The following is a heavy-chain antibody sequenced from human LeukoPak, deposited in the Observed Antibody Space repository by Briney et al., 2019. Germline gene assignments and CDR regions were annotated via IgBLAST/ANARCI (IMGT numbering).Heavy chain of an antibody. CDR2: IIPIFGTA. D-gene: IGHD3-3*01. J-gene: IGHJ6*03. CDR3: ARSLGARSAYYYYYMDV. V-gene: IGHV1-69*06. Sequence: SVKVSCKASGGTFSSYAISWVRQAPGQGLEWMGGIIPIFGTANYAQKFQGRVTITADKSTSTAYMELSSLRSEDTAVYYCARSLGARSAYYYYYMDVWGKGTTVTVSS. CDR1: GGTFSSYA.